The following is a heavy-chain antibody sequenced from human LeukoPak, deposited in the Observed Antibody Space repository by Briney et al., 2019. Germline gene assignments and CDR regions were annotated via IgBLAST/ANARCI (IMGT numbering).Heavy chain of an antibody. J-gene: IGHJ4*02. CDR1: GNGFTNSW. Sequence: GESLKISCKGSGNGFTNSWIGWVRQMPGKGLEWMGIVFPGDSGTRYSPSFQGQVTISADKSISTAYLQWSSLKASDTSMFYCKRHTDIYASPDYWGQGTLVTVSS. CDR3: KRHTDIYASPDY. CDR2: VFPGDSGT. D-gene: IGHD3-10*01. V-gene: IGHV5-51*01.